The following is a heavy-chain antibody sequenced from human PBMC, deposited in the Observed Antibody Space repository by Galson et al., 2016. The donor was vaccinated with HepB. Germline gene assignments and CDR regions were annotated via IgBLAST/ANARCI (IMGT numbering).Heavy chain of an antibody. D-gene: IGHD3-3*01. V-gene: IGHV4-61*02. Sequence: TLSLTCTVFGDSIRSGSYYWSWIRQPAGKGLEWIGRIHTSGSTKYNPSLRRRVTISVDTSKNQFSLKLSSLTAADTAVYYCARGVYDFWSGYPEYYFEYWGQGTLVTVSS. CDR3: ARGVYDFWSGYPEYYFEY. CDR1: GDSIRSGSYY. CDR2: IHTSGST. J-gene: IGHJ4*02.